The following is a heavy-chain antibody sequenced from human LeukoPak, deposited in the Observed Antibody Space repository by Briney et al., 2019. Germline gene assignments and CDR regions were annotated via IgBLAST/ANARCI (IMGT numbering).Heavy chain of an antibody. D-gene: IGHD6-13*01. J-gene: IGHJ3*02. CDR1: GFTVSSNY. Sequence: GGSLRLSCAASGFTVSSNYMSWVRQAPGKGLEWVSVIYSGGSTYYADSVKGRFTISRDNSKNTLYLQMNSLRAEDTAVYYCARDGLIAAAGTGGAFDIWGQGTMVTVSS. CDR2: IYSGGST. V-gene: IGHV3-66*01. CDR3: ARDGLIAAAGTGGAFDI.